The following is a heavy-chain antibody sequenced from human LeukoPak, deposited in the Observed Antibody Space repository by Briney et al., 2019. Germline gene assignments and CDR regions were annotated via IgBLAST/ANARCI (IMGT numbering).Heavy chain of an antibody. CDR3: ARLGRTYYDFWSGP. CDR2: IYYRGST. Sequence: PSETLSLTCTVSGGSISSSTYYWGWIRQPPGKGLEWIGTIYYRGSTYYNPSLKSRVTISVDTSKNQFSLKLTSVTAADTAVCYCARLGRTYYDFWSGPWGQGTLVTVSS. D-gene: IGHD3-3*01. J-gene: IGHJ5*02. V-gene: IGHV4-39*01. CDR1: GGSISSSTYY.